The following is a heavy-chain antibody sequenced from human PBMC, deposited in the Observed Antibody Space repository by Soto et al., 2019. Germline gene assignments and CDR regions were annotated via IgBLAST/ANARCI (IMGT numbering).Heavy chain of an antibody. D-gene: IGHD3-9*01. CDR2: IIPIFGTA. J-gene: IGHJ3*02. CDR1: GGTFSSYA. V-gene: IGHV1-69*13. Sequence: SVKVSCKASGGTFSSYAISWVRQAPGQGLEWMGGIIPIFGTANYAQKFQGRVTITADESTSTAYMELSSLRSEDTAVYYCARENDILTGYAFDIWGQGTMVTVSS. CDR3: ARENDILTGYAFDI.